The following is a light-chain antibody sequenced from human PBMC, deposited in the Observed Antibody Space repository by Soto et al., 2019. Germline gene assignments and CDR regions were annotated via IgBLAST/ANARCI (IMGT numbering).Light chain of an antibody. CDR2: EVS. CDR1: SSDVGSYNL. J-gene: IGLJ2*01. V-gene: IGLV2-23*02. Sequence: QSVLTQPASVSGSPGQSITISCTGTSSDVGSYNLVSWYQQHPGKAPKLMIYEVSKRPSGVSNRFSGSKSGNTASLTISGLQAEDEADYYCCSHAGSSTLTFGGGTKVTVL. CDR3: CSHAGSSTLT.